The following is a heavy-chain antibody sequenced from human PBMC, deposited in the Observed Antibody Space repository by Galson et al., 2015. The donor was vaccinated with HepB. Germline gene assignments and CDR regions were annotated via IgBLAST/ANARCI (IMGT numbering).Heavy chain of an antibody. V-gene: IGHV1-69*04. Sequence: SVKVSCKASGGTFSSYAISWVRQAPGQGLEWMGRIIPILGIANYAQKFQGRVTITADKSTSTAYMELSSLRSEDTAVYYCASGEYGSGSYYKTAFDIWGQGTMVTVSS. J-gene: IGHJ3*02. CDR1: GGTFSSYA. CDR2: IIPILGIA. CDR3: ASGEYGSGSYYKTAFDI. D-gene: IGHD3-10*01.